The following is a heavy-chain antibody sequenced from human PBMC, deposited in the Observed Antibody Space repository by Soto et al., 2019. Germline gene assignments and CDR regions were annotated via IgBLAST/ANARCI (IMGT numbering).Heavy chain of an antibody. CDR3: ARQPPTNWNMGIEGAFDI. J-gene: IGHJ3*02. V-gene: IGHV5-51*01. CDR1: GYSFTSYW. Sequence: GESLKISCKGSGYSFTSYWIGWVRQMPGKGLEWMGIIYPGDSDTRYSPSFQGQVTISADKSISTAYLQWSSLKASDTAMYYCARQPPTNWNMGIEGAFDIWGQGTMVTVSS. CDR2: IYPGDSDT. D-gene: IGHD1-20*01.